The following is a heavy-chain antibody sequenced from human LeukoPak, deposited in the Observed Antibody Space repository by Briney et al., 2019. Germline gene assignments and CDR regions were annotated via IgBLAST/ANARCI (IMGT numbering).Heavy chain of an antibody. D-gene: IGHD1-20*01. V-gene: IGHV4-30-4*08. J-gene: IGHJ4*02. Sequence: SETLSLTCTVSGGSISSGDYYWSWIRQPPGKGLEWIGYIYYSGSTYYNPSLKSRVTISVDTSKNQFSLKLSSVTAADTAVYYCARSPTLNWNQCLDYWGQGTLVTVSS. CDR2: IYYSGST. CDR3: ARSPTLNWNQCLDY. CDR1: GGSISSGDYY.